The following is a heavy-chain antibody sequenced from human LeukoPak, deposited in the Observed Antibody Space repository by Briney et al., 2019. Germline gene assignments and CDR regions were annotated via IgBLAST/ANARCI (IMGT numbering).Heavy chain of an antibody. V-gene: IGHV1-8*01. Sequence: ASVKVSCKASGYTFTSYDINWVRQATGQGLEWMGWMNPNSGDTGYAQKFQGRVTMTRNTSISTAYMELSSLRSEDTAVYYCARGHPPPYCSSTSCYAGWFDPWGQGTLVTVSS. D-gene: IGHD2-2*01. CDR2: MNPNSGDT. CDR3: ARGHPPPYCSSTSCYAGWFDP. CDR1: GYTFTSYD. J-gene: IGHJ5*02.